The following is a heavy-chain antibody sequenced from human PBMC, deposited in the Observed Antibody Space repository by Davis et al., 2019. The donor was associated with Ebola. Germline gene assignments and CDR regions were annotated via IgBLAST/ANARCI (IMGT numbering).Heavy chain of an antibody. CDR1: GGSINNYY. D-gene: IGHD2-15*01. CDR3: VRDGCPGGSCYCGDY. V-gene: IGHV4-4*07. CDR2: IYTSGRT. J-gene: IGHJ4*02. Sequence: PSETLSLTCSVSGGSINNYYWSWIRQPAGKGLEWIGRIYTSGRTNYNPSLKSRVTMSVDTSKNQFSLRLSSVTAADTAVYYCVRDGCPGGSCYCGDYWGQGTLVTVSS.